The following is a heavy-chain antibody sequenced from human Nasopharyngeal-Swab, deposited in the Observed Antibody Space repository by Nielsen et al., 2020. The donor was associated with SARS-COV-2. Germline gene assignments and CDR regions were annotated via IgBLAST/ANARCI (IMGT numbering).Heavy chain of an antibody. CDR3: AREVIEPAVSDAFDF. CDR1: GGSISSGAYF. CDR2: IHYTGNT. Sequence: SETLSLTCTVSGGSISSGAYFWSWIRQHPGKGLEWIGYIHYTGNTFYNPSLASRLTISLDTSQNQFSLRLSSVTAADTAVYYCAREVIEPAVSDAFDFWGQGTMVTVSS. V-gene: IGHV4-31*03. J-gene: IGHJ3*01. D-gene: IGHD3-16*02.